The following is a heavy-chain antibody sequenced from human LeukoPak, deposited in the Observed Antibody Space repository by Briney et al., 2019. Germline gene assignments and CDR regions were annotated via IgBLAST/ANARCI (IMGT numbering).Heavy chain of an antibody. Sequence: PSGTLSLTCTVSGGSISSTNWWGWVRPPPGKGLEWIGEIYHSGITNYNPSLKSRVTISIDTSKNQFSLKLDSVTAADTAMSYCARNFDYWGQGTLVTVSS. CDR2: IYHSGIT. CDR3: ARNFDY. J-gene: IGHJ4*02. V-gene: IGHV4-4*02. CDR1: GGSISSTNW.